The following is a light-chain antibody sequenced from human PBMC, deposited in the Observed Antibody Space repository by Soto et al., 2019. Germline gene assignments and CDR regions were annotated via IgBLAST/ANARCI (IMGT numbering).Light chain of an antibody. Sequence: EIVLTLSPGTLSLSPGERATLSCRASQSVSNNYLAWYQQKPGQAPRLLLYGASNRATGIPDRFSGSGSGTDFTLTISRLEPEDFAVYYCQQYGSSGTCGQGTKVDIK. V-gene: IGKV3-20*01. CDR3: QQYGSSGT. CDR2: GAS. CDR1: QSVSNNY. J-gene: IGKJ1*01.